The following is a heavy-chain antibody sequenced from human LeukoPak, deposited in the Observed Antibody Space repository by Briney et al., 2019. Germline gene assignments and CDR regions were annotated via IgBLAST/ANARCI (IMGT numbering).Heavy chain of an antibody. J-gene: IGHJ4*02. CDR3: ATGDSGSDLFDY. CDR2: FDPEDGET. CDR1: GYTLTELS. D-gene: IGHD1-26*01. V-gene: IGHV1-24*01. Sequence: GASVKVSCKVSGYTLTELSMHWVRQAPGKGLEWMGGFDPEDGETIYAQKFQGRVTMTEDTSTDTAYMELSSPRSEDTAVYYCATGDSGSDLFDYWGQGTLVTVSS.